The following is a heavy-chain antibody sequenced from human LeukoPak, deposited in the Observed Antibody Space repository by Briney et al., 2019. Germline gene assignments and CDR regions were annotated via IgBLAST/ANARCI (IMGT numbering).Heavy chain of an antibody. Sequence: SSXTLSLTCAVYGGSFSGYYWSWIRQPPGKGLEWIGEINHSGSTNYSPSLKSRVTMSVDTSKNQFSLKLSSVTAADTAVYYCARGVYCSGGSCYIPFDYWGQGILVTVSS. D-gene: IGHD2-15*01. J-gene: IGHJ4*02. CDR2: INHSGST. V-gene: IGHV4-34*01. CDR1: GGSFSGYY. CDR3: ARGVYCSGGSCYIPFDY.